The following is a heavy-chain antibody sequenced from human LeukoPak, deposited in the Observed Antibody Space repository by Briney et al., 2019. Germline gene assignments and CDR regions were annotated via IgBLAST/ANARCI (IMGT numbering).Heavy chain of an antibody. V-gene: IGHV3-66*02. CDR2: IYSGGST. J-gene: IGHJ6*03. Sequence: PGGSLRLSCAASGFTVSSNYMSWVRQAPGKGLEWVSVIYSGGSTCYADSVKGRFSISRDNSKNTLYLQMNSLRAEDTAVYYCASELAHYMDVWGKGTTVTVSS. CDR1: GFTVSSNY. D-gene: IGHD5-12*01. CDR3: ASELAHYMDV.